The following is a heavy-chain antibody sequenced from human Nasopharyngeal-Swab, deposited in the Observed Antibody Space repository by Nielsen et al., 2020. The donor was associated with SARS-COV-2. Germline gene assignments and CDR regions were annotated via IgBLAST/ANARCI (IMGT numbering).Heavy chain of an antibody. D-gene: IGHD3-10*02. CDR3: VKAPRGITMSYFQH. V-gene: IGHV3-23*01. CDR1: GFTFSSYA. J-gene: IGHJ1*01. Sequence: ESLKISCAASGFTFSSYAMSWVRQAPGKGLEWVSAISGSGGSTYYADSVKGRFTISRDNPKNTLYLQMNSLRAEDTAVYYCVKAPRGITMSYFQHWGQGTLVTVSS. CDR2: ISGSGGST.